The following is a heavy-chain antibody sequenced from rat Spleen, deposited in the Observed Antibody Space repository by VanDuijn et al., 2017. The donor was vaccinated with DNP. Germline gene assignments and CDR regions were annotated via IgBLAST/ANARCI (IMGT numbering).Heavy chain of an antibody. CDR1: GFTFSSYW. D-gene: IGHD1-12*02. J-gene: IGHJ2*01. CDR3: ANYNSYDGTY. V-gene: IGHV5-58*01. CDR2: ITTDGGGT. Sequence: EVQLVETGGGLVQPGRSLKLSCVASGFTFSSYWMYWVRQAPGQGLEWVASITTDGGGTYYPDSVKGRFTISRDNADNTVYLQMNSLRSEDTATYYCANYNSYDGTYWGHGVMVTVSS.